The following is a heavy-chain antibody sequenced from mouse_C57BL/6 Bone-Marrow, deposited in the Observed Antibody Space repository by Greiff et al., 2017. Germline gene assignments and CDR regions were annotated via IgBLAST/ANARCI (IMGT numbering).Heavy chain of an antibody. V-gene: IGHV1-81*01. CDR1: GYTFTSYG. CDR2: IYPRSGNT. CDR3: ARSGREWFPPDY. J-gene: IGHJ2*01. D-gene: IGHD2-2*01. Sequence: VQLQQSGAELARPGASVKLSCKASGYTFTSYGISWVKQRTGQGLEWIGEIYPRSGNTYYNEKFKGKATLTVDKSSSTAYMELSSLTSEDSAGYFCARSGREWFPPDYWGQGTTLTVSS.